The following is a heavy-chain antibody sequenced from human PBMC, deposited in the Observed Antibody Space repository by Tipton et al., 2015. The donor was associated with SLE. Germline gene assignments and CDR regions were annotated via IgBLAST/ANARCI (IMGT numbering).Heavy chain of an antibody. D-gene: IGHD2-2*01. CDR2: IYTDGSRT. Sequence: SLRLSCAASGFTFSSYWMHWVRQAPGKGLVWVSRIYTDGSRTHYADSVRGRFTISRDNAKNSLYLQMNSLRAEDTAVYYCAREGRYPYYYYYMDVWGKGTTVTVSS. J-gene: IGHJ6*03. V-gene: IGHV3-74*01. CDR3: AREGRYPYYYYYMDV. CDR1: GFTFSSYW.